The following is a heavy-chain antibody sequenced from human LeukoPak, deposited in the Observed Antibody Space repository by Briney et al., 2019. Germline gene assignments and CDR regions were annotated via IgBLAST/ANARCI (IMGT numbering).Heavy chain of an antibody. Sequence: SETLSLTCTVSGGSISSSRYYWGWIRQPPGKGLEWIGSMYFGGSTYYNPSLKSRVTISVDTSKNQVSLRLNSVTAADTAVYYCALGASELYYYYGMDVWGQGTTVTVSS. CDR3: ALGASELYYYYGMDV. D-gene: IGHD1-26*01. J-gene: IGHJ6*02. CDR1: GGSISSSRYY. V-gene: IGHV4-39*01. CDR2: MYFGGST.